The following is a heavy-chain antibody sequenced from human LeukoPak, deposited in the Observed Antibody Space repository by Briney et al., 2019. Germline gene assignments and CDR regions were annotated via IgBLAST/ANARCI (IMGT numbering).Heavy chain of an antibody. Sequence: GGSLRLSCAASGFTFSSYGMHWVRQAPGKGLEWVAFIRYDGSNKYYADSVKGRFTISRDNSKNTLYLQMNSLRAEDTAVYYCAKDQYYYDSCGGFDYWGQGTLVTVSS. CDR1: GFTFSSYG. J-gene: IGHJ4*02. V-gene: IGHV3-30*02. CDR2: IRYDGSNK. D-gene: IGHD3-22*01. CDR3: AKDQYYYDSCGGFDY.